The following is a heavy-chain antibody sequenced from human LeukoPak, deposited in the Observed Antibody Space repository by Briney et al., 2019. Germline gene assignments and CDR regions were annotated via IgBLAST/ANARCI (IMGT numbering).Heavy chain of an antibody. D-gene: IGHD3-16*01. Sequence: GGSLTLSCAASGFTFNSYWMNWPRPAPGKGLEWVASINHNGNVNYYVDSVKGRFTISRDNAKNSLYLQMSNLRGEDTAVYCCARGGGLDVWGQGATVTVSS. J-gene: IGHJ6*02. CDR3: ARGGGLDV. V-gene: IGHV3-7*03. CDR2: INHNGNVN. CDR1: GFTFNSYW.